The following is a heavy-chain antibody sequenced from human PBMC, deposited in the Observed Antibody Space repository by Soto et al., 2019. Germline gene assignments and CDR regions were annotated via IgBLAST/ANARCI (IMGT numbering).Heavy chain of an antibody. CDR3: AHSRRRASCGDGNCYHLDS. Sequence: QITLKESGPTLVKPTQTLTLTCSCSGFSISADGVGVGWIRQPPGKALEWLAILYWDDDKRYSPSLNSRLTIPKDTSSNQVVLTMTNVDPVDTATYFCAHSRRRASCGDGNCYHLDSWGQGTLVTVSS. CDR1: GFSISADGVG. V-gene: IGHV2-5*02. D-gene: IGHD2-15*01. J-gene: IGHJ4*02. CDR2: LYWDDDK.